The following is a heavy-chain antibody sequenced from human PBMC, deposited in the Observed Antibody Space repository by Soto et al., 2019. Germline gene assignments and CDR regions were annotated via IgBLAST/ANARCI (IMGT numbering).Heavy chain of an antibody. D-gene: IGHD3-10*01. CDR2: VHSGGTTT. Sequence: EVQLVESGGGLVQPGESLRLSCAASGFTFDYYWMHWVRQAPGKGLVWVSRVHSGGTTTTYADSVKGGFTISRDNARNTVSLQMSSLRDEDTAIYYCARGDRGGFDLWGHGTMVIVSS. V-gene: IGHV3-74*01. CDR3: ARGDRGGFDL. J-gene: IGHJ3*01. CDR1: GFTFDYYW.